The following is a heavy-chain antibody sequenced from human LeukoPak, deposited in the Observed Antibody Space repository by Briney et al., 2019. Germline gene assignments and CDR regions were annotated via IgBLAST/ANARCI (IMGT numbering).Heavy chain of an antibody. CDR1: GYTFTSYD. Sequence: ASVKVSCKASGYTFTSYDINWVRQATGQGLEWMGWMNPNSGNTGYAQKFRGRVTMTRNTSISTAYMELSSLRSEDTAVYYCARDPPFGGSELHNFDYWGQGTLVTVSS. CDR2: MNPNSGNT. D-gene: IGHD5-12*01. J-gene: IGHJ4*02. CDR3: ARDPPFGGSELHNFDY. V-gene: IGHV1-8*01.